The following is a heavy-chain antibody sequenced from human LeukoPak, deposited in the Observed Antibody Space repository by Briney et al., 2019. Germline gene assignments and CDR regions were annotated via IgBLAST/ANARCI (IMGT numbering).Heavy chain of an antibody. CDR1: GGSISSSSYY. V-gene: IGHV4-39*01. D-gene: IGHD3-16*01. CDR2: IFYSGKS. CDR3: ARLGDVEVNGGTLDY. Sequence: PSETQSLTCTVSGGSISSSSYYWGWIRQPPGQGLEWIGSIFYSGKSNYNPSLKNRVSVSVDTSKNQFFLKLTSVTVADTAVYFCARLGDVEVNGGTLDYWGRGTLVTVSS. J-gene: IGHJ4*02.